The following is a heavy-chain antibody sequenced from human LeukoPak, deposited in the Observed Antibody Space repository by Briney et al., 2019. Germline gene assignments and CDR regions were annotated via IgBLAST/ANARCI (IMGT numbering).Heavy chain of an antibody. CDR1: GFTFSAYA. V-gene: IGHV3-23*01. CDR3: AKDRGYSGYGYFDY. J-gene: IGHJ4*02. D-gene: IGHD5-12*01. CDR2: ISGSGGST. Sequence: GGSLRLSCEASGFTFSAYAMTWVRQAPGKGLEWVSAISGSGGSTYYADSVKGRFTISRDNSKNTLYLQMNSLRAEDTAVYYCAKDRGYSGYGYFDYWGRGTLVTVSS.